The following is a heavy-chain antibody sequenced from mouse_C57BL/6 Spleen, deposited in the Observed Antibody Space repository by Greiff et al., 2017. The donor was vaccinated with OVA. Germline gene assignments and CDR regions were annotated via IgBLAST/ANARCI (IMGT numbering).Heavy chain of an antibody. J-gene: IGHJ2*01. D-gene: IGHD1-1*01. V-gene: IGHV1-82*01. CDR3: ARSDYYGRMYYFDD. Sequence: QVQLQQSGPELVKPGASVKISCKASGYAFSSSWMNRVKQRPGKGLEWIGRIYPGDGDTNYNGKFKGKATLTADKSSSTAYMQLSSLTSEDSAVYFCARSDYYGRMYYFDDWGQGTTLTVSS. CDR1: GYAFSSSW. CDR2: IYPGDGDT.